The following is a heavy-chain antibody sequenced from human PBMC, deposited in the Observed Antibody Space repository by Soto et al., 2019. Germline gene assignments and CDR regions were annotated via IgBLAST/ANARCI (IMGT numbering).Heavy chain of an antibody. Sequence: GGSLRLSCAASGFTFSSYWMSWVRQAPGKWLEWVANIKQDGSEKYYVDSVKGRFTISRDNAKNSLYLQMNSLRAEDTAVYYCARSLNNWRPLDYWGQGXLVTVYS. CDR2: IKQDGSEK. CDR3: ARSLNNWRPLDY. CDR1: GFTFSSYW. J-gene: IGHJ4*02. V-gene: IGHV3-7*01. D-gene: IGHD1-20*01.